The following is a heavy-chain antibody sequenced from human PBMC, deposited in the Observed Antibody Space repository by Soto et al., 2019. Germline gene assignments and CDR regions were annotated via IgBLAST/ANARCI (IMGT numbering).Heavy chain of an antibody. D-gene: IGHD6-13*01. Sequence: PSETLSLTCTVSASSITDASYWGWIRQPPGKGLEWIGSSHHGGGTYYNPSLQSRVTISVDTSKNPLSLKLTSVAAADAAVYYCARVLSLGSTWYFDYWGQGTQVTVSS. CDR1: ASSITDASY. CDR3: ARVLSLGSTWYFDY. V-gene: IGHV4-38-2*02. J-gene: IGHJ4*02. CDR2: SHHGGGT.